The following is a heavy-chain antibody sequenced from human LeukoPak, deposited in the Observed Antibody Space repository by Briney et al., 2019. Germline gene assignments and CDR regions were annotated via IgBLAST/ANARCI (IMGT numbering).Heavy chain of an antibody. CDR3: ARDYDFWSGWTFDP. Sequence: SQTLSLTCAISGDSVSSNSAAWNWIRPSPSRGLEWLGRTYYRSKWYNDYAVSVKSRITINPDTSKNQFSLKLSSVTAADTAVYYCARDYDFWSGWTFDPWGQGTLVTVSS. V-gene: IGHV6-1*01. CDR1: GDSVSSNSAA. CDR2: TYYRSKWYN. D-gene: IGHD3-3*01. J-gene: IGHJ5*02.